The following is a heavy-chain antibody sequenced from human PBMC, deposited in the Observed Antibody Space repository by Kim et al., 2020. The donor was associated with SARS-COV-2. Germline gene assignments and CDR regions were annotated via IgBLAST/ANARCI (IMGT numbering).Heavy chain of an antibody. J-gene: IGHJ6*02. V-gene: IGHV3-64D*06. CDR3: VKDGYFYSSKSSVNYYGLTV. D-gene: IGHD3-10*01. CDR1: VFTFSKYV. Sequence: GGSLRLSCSASVFTFSKYVLHWVRQAPGKGLEYVSAITPTGGTTYHADSVKGRFTISRDNSKNTLYLQMISLRPDDTAVYYCVKDGYFYSSKSSVNYYGLTVWSQGTTVTVSS. CDR2: ITPTGGTT.